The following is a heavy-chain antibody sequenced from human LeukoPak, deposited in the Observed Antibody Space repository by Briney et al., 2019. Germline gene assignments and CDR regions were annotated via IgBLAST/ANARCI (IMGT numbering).Heavy chain of an antibody. CDR2: IDSSSSTI. Sequence: PGGSLRLSCAASGFTFSGAAMHWVRQAPGKGLEWVSYIDSSSSTIYYADSVKGRFTVSRDNAKNSLDLQMNSLRSEDTAVYYCVRDRGISFYFDYWGQGTLVTVSS. V-gene: IGHV3-48*01. CDR3: VRDRGISFYFDY. D-gene: IGHD3-16*02. CDR1: GFTFSGAA. J-gene: IGHJ4*02.